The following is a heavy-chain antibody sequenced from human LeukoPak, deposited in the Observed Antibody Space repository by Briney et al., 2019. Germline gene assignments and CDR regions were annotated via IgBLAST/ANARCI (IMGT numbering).Heavy chain of an antibody. J-gene: IGHJ4*02. V-gene: IGHV3-23*01. D-gene: IGHD3-10*01. Sequence: PGGSLRLSCAASGFTFSRYSMNWVRQAPGKGLEWVSAISGSGGSTYYADSVKGRFTISRDNSKNTLYLQMNSLRAEDTAVYYCAKEYYGDSREFDYWGQGTLVTVSS. CDR3: AKEYYGDSREFDY. CDR2: ISGSGGST. CDR1: GFTFSRYS.